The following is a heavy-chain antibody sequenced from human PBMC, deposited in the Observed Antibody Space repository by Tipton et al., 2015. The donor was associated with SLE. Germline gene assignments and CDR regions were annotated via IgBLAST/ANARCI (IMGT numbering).Heavy chain of an antibody. V-gene: IGHV4-39*07. Sequence: TLSLTCTVSGASISSSSYYWVWFRQPPGKGLEWTGSVYYSGSTPYNPSLKSRVTISIDTSKRQFSLQLSSVTAADTAVYYCVRRGGGDPRFLRTYYGLDVWGQGTTVTVSS. D-gene: IGHD2-21*02. CDR3: VRRGGGDPRFLRTYYGLDV. J-gene: IGHJ6*02. CDR2: VYYSGST. CDR1: GASISSSSYY.